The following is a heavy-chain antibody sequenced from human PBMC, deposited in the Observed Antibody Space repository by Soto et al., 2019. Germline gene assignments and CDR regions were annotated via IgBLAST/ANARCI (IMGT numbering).Heavy chain of an antibody. CDR3: ASEADIIVVSGGVAWFDP. D-gene: IGHD2-15*01. J-gene: IGHJ5*02. Sequence: QVQLQESGPGLVKPSQTLSLTCTVSGGSISSGGYYWSWIRQHPGKGLEWIGYIYYSGSSYYNPSLKSRVTISVDTSKNQFSLKLSSVTAADTAVYYCASEADIIVVSGGVAWFDPWGQGTLVTVSS. V-gene: IGHV4-31*03. CDR1: GGSISSGGYY. CDR2: IYYSGSS.